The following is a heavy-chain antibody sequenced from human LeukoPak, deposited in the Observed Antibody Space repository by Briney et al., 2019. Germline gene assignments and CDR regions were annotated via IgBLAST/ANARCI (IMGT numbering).Heavy chain of an antibody. CDR3: AREGPGSSGWFFDY. Sequence: ASVKVSCKASGYIFTDYYMHWVRQAPGQGLEWMGWTNPHSGGTKYAQKFQGRVTMTRDTSITTAYMEVSRLRSDDTAVYYCAREGPGSSGWFFDYWGQGTLVSVSS. J-gene: IGHJ4*02. CDR2: TNPHSGGT. V-gene: IGHV1-2*02. D-gene: IGHD6-19*01. CDR1: GYIFTDYY.